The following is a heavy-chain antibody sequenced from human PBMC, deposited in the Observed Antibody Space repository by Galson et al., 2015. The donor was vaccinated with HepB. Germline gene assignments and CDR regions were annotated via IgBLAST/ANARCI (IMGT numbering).Heavy chain of an antibody. V-gene: IGHV3-74*01. CDR2: INSDGSST. Sequence: SLRLSCAASGFTFRKYWMHWVRQAPGKGLVWVSRINSDGSSTTYADSVKGRFTVPRDNAKNTLYLQMNSLRVEDTAVYYCASLVAYYYFGMDVWGEGTTVTVSS. J-gene: IGHJ6*04. CDR1: GFTFRKYW. D-gene: IGHD2-15*01. CDR3: ASLVAYYYFGMDV.